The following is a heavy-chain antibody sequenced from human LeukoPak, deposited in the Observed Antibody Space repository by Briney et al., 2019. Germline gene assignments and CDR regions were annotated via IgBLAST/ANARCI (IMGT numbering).Heavy chain of an antibody. Sequence: PSETLSLTCTVSGGSISSGDYYWSWIRQPPGKGLEWIGYIYYSGSTYYNPPLKSRVTIPVDTSKNQFSLKLSSVTAADTAVYYCARAGYYYDSSGPPGYWGQGTLVTVSS. D-gene: IGHD3-22*01. J-gene: IGHJ4*02. CDR1: GGSISSGDYY. CDR3: ARAGYYYDSSGPPGY. CDR2: IYYSGST. V-gene: IGHV4-30-4*08.